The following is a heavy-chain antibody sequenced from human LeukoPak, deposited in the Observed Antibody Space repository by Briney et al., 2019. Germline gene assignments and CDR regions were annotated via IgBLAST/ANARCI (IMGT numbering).Heavy chain of an antibody. J-gene: IGHJ4*02. D-gene: IGHD3-16*02. Sequence: SETLSLTCTVSGGSISSSSYYWGWIRQPPGKGLEWIGSIYYSGSTYYNPSLKSRVTISVDTSKNQFSLKLSSVTAADTAVYYCARRAMITFGAVIVSFRDYWGQGTLVTVSS. V-gene: IGHV4-39*01. CDR3: ARRAMITFGAVIVSFRDY. CDR1: GGSISSSSYY. CDR2: IYYSGST.